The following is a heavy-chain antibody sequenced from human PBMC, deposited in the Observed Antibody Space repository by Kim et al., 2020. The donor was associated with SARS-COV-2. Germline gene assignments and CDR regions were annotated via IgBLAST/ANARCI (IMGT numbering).Heavy chain of an antibody. V-gene: IGHV3-30-3*01. CDR3: ARDQDSGGGPLDY. CDR2: ISYDGSNK. Sequence: GGSLRLSCAASGFTSSSYAMHWVRQAPGKGLEWVAVISYDGSNKYYADSVKGRFTISRDNSKNTLYLQMNSLRAEDTAVYYCARDQDSGGGPLDYWGQGTLVTVSS. D-gene: IGHD3-10*01. CDR1: GFTSSSYA. J-gene: IGHJ4*02.